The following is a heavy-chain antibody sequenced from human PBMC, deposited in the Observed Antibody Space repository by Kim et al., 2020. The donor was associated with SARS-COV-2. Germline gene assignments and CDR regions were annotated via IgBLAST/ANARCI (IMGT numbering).Heavy chain of an antibody. D-gene: IGHD4-17*01. J-gene: IGHJ3*02. CDR3: ARVDYGDYGDAFDI. CDR1: GFTFSSYE. V-gene: IGHV3-48*03. CDR2: ISSSGSTI. Sequence: GGSLRLSCAASGFTFSSYEMNWVRQAPGKGLEWVSYISSSGSTIYYADSVKGRFTISRDNAKNSLYLQMNSLRAEDTAVYYCARVDYGDYGDAFDIWGQGTMVTVSS.